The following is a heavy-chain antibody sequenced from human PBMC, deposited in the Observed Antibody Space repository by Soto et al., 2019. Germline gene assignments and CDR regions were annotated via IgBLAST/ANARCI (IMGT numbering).Heavy chain of an antibody. CDR1: GFTVSSNY. CDR2: IYSGGST. J-gene: IGHJ4*02. CDR3: ARVDYDFWSGYPLDY. D-gene: IGHD3-3*01. V-gene: IGHV3-66*01. Sequence: EVQLVESGGGLVQPGGSLRLSCAASGFTVSSNYMSWVRQAPGKGLEWVSVIYSGGSTYYADSVKGRFTISRDNSKNTLYLQMNSLRAEDTAVYYFARVDYDFWSGYPLDYWGQGTLVTVSS.